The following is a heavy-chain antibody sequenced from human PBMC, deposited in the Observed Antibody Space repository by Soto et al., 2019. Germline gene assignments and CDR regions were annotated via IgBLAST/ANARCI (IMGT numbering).Heavy chain of an antibody. J-gene: IGHJ4*02. CDR1: GASISSGDYY. CDR2: TYYSGYT. D-gene: IGHD3-9*01. CDR3: ARGGNGYDILTGFSRHY. Sequence: QVQLQESGPGLVKPSQTLSLSCTVSGASISSGDYYWSWIRQPPGKGLAWIGYTYYSGYTYYNPSLKSRVNISGDTSQNQFSQKLSSVTAADTAVYFWARGGNGYDILTGFSRHYWGQGNLVTVSS. V-gene: IGHV4-30-4*01.